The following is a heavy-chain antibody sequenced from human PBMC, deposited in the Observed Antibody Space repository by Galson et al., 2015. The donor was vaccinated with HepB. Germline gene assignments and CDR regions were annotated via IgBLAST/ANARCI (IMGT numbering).Heavy chain of an antibody. CDR2: INPNSGGT. CDR3: ARDRVGARDWFDY. Sequence: SVKVSCKASGYTFTGYYMHWVRQAPGQGLEWMGWINPNSGGTNYAQKFQGGVTMTRDTSISTAYMELSRLRSDDTAVYYCARDRVGARDWFDYWGQGTLVTVSS. CDR1: GYTFTGYY. D-gene: IGHD1-26*01. J-gene: IGHJ4*02. V-gene: IGHV1-2*02.